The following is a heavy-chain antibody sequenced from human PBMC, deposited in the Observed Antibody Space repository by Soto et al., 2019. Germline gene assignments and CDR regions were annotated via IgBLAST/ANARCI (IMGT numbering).Heavy chain of an antibody. J-gene: IGHJ4*02. CDR2: IWYDGSNK. CDR3: ATDYYDSSGYYFTFDY. CDR1: GFTFSSYG. Sequence: GGSLRLSCAASGFTFSSYGMHWGRQAPGKGLEWVAVIWYDGSNKYYADSVKGRFTISRDNSKNTLYLQMNSLRAEDTAVYYCATDYYDSSGYYFTFDYWGQGTLVTVSS. V-gene: IGHV3-33*01. D-gene: IGHD3-22*01.